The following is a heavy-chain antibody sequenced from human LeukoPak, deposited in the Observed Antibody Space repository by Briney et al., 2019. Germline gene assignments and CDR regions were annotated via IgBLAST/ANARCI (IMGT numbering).Heavy chain of an antibody. J-gene: IGHJ3*02. D-gene: IGHD2-8*01. V-gene: IGHV1-46*01. Sequence: GASVKVSCKASGYTLTNYYIHWVRQATGQGLAWMGIINPSGSSTSYAQKFQGRVTMTRDTSTSTVYMELSSLRSEDTAVYYCAGGTTNTKGAFDMWGQGTMVTVSS. CDR3: AGGTTNTKGAFDM. CDR1: GYTLTNYY. CDR2: INPSGSST.